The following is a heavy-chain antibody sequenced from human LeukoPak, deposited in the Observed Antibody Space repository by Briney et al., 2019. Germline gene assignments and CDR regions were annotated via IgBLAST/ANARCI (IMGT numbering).Heavy chain of an antibody. CDR2: IDGSGGST. J-gene: IGHJ4*02. CDR1: GFTFTTFA. CDR3: AKASPIYSSGWYYHFDY. Sequence: GGSLRLSCAASGFTFTTFAMTWVRRAPGKGLQWVSAIDGSGGSTYYADSVRGRFTISRDNSKNTLYLQMSSLRAEDTAVYYCAKASPIYSSGWYYHFDYWGQGTLVTVSS. V-gene: IGHV3-23*01. D-gene: IGHD6-19*01.